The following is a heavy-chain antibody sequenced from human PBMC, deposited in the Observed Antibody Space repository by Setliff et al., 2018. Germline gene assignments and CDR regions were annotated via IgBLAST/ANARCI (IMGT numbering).Heavy chain of an antibody. CDR2: INPDTGYS. CDR3: ATQTAAYYFDY. Sequence: ASVKVSCKASGYTFTGPYMHWVRQAPGQGLEWMGWINPDTGYSKYAQKFQGRVTLTRDTSLTTAYMELRSLTSDDTAVYYCATQTAAYYFDYWGQGALVTV. D-gene: IGHD6-13*01. V-gene: IGHV1-2*02. CDR1: GYTFTGPY. J-gene: IGHJ4*02.